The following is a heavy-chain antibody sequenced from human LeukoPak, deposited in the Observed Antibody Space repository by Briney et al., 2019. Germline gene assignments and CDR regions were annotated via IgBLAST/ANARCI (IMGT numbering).Heavy chain of an antibody. CDR2: IHASGPT. CDR3: ARHDAGIAARPFDN. V-gene: IGHV4-4*09. J-gene: IGHJ4*02. Sequence: SETLSLTCTVSGGSISTYCWSWIRRPPGKGLEWIAYIHASGPTNYNPSLKGRITISVDTSKNQFSLKLSSVTAADTAVYYCARHDAGIAARPFDNWGQGTLVTVSS. CDR1: GGSISTYC. D-gene: IGHD6-6*01.